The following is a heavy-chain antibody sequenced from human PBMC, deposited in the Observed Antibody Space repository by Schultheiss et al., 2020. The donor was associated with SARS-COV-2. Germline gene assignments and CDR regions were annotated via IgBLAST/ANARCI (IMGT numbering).Heavy chain of an antibody. V-gene: IGHV4-38-2*01. CDR1: DYSIRSDYY. CDR3: ARQRGYFDY. CDR2: IHHSGTT. J-gene: IGHJ4*02. D-gene: IGHD3-16*01. Sequence: SETLSLTCAVSDYSIRSDYYWGWIRQPPGKGLEWIGSIHHSGTTYYNPSLKSRVTISVDTSKNQFSLKLSLVTAADTAVYYCARQRGYFDYWGQGTLVTVSS.